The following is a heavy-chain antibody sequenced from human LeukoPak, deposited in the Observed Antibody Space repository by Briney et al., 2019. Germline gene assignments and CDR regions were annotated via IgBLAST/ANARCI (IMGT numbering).Heavy chain of an antibody. CDR2: INWNGGST. V-gene: IGHV3-20*04. D-gene: IGHD1-26*01. Sequence: GSLRLSCAASGFTFDDYGMSWVRQAPGKGLEWVSGINWNGGSTGYADSVKGRFTISRDNAKNSLYLQMNSLRAEDTALYYCARDRDSGSYSDYWGQGTLVTVSS. CDR3: ARDRDSGSYSDY. CDR1: GFTFDDYG. J-gene: IGHJ4*02.